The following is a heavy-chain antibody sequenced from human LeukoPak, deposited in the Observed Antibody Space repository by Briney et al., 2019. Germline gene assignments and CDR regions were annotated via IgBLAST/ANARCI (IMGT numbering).Heavy chain of an antibody. V-gene: IGHV3-7*01. J-gene: IGHJ4*02. CDR3: ATYDFWSGYSLGY. Sequence: QPGGSLRLSCAASGFTFSSYWMSWVRQAPGKGLEWVANINRDGSEKNHVDSVKGRFTISRDNTKNSLYLQINSLRAEDTAVYYCATYDFWSGYSLGYWGQGTLVTVSS. CDR1: GFTFSSYW. CDR2: INRDGSEK. D-gene: IGHD3-3*01.